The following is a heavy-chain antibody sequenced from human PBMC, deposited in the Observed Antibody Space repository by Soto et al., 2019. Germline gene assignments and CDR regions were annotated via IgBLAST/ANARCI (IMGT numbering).Heavy chain of an antibody. CDR2: ISGSGGST. D-gene: IGHD3-10*01. CDR3: AKAPTNYGSGSYYYY. J-gene: IGHJ4*02. CDR1: GFTFSSYA. V-gene: IGHV3-23*01. Sequence: EVQLLESGGGLVQPGGSLRLSCAASGFTFSSYAMSWVRQAPGKGLEWVSAISGSGGSTYYADSVKGRFTISRDNSKNTLYLQMNSLRAEDTAVYFCAKAPTNYGSGSYYYYWGQGTLVTVSS.